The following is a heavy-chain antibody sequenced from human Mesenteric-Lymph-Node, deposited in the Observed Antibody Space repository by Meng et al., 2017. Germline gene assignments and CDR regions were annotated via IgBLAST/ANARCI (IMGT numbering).Heavy chain of an antibody. CDR3: TTDIAAAGTRKENDHY. CDR2: IKSKTDGGTT. Sequence: GGSLRLSCAASGFTFSNAWMSWVRQAPGKGLEWVGRIKSKTDGGTTDYAAPVKGRFTISRDDSKNTLYLQMNSLKTEDTAVYYCTTDIAAAGTRKENDHYWGQGTLVTVSS. V-gene: IGHV3-15*01. CDR1: GFTFSNAW. J-gene: IGHJ4*02. D-gene: IGHD6-13*01.